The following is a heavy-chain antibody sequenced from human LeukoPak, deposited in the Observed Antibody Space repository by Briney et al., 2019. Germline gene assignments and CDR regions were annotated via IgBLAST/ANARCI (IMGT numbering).Heavy chain of an antibody. CDR1: GFTFSSYS. CDR2: ISSSSAYI. J-gene: IGHJ4*02. CDR3: ARSSGYYFDY. Sequence: GGPLRLSCAASGFTFSSYSMNRVRRAPGKGLDWVSFISSSSAYIYYADSVKGRFTISRDNAKNSLYLQMNSLRAEDTAVYYCARSSGYYFDYWGQGTLVTVSS. V-gene: IGHV3-21*01. D-gene: IGHD3-22*01.